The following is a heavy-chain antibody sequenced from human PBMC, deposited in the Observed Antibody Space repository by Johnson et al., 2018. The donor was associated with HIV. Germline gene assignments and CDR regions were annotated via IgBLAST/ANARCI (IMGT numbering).Heavy chain of an antibody. V-gene: IGHV3-30*04. J-gene: IGHJ3*02. CDR1: GFTFSSYA. D-gene: IGHD2-15*01. CDR3: AKEDCSAVLCSDDAFHI. CDR2: ISYDGSNK. Sequence: QVQLVESGGGVVQPGRSLRLSCAGSGFTFSSYAMHWVRQAPGKGLEWVAVISYDGSNKYYADSVKGRFTVSRDSSKTTLYLQMKSLRPEDTAVYFCAKEDCSAVLCSDDAFHIWGQGTMVTLSS.